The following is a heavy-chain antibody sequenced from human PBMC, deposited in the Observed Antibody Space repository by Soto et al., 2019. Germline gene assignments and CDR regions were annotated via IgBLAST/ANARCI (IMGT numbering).Heavy chain of an antibody. J-gene: IGHJ6*02. CDR1: GFTFSNYA. CDR2: ISGAGGAT. Sequence: GGSLRLSCAASGFTFSNYAMSWVRQAPGKGLEWVSTISGAGGATFYADSVKGRFTISRHNSKNTLYLQMNSLRAEDTAVYYCARESLYYDILTGYPYYYYYGMDVWGQGTTVTVSS. D-gene: IGHD3-9*01. V-gene: IGHV3-23*01. CDR3: ARESLYYDILTGYPYYYYYGMDV.